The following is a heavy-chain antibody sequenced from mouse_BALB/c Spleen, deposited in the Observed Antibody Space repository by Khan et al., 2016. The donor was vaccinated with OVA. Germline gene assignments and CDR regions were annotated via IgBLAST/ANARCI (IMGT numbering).Heavy chain of an antibody. Sequence: VQLQQSGPELIKPGASVKMSCKASGYTFTTYVIHWVKQKPGQGLEWFGYINPYNDDTKYNEKFKDKATLTSDKSSTTAYMEFSSLTSEDSAFYYCARGMGLLRGAMDYWGQGTSVTVSS. J-gene: IGHJ4*01. CDR3: ARGMGLLRGAMDY. CDR2: INPYNDDT. V-gene: IGHV1S136*01. D-gene: IGHD2-3*01. CDR1: GYTFTTYV.